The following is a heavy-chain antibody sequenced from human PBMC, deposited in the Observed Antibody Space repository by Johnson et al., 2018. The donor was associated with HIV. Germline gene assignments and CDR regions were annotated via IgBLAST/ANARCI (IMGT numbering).Heavy chain of an antibody. CDR2: IRSKANSYAT. V-gene: IGHV3-73*01. CDR3: TTPRPNWGWNAFEI. D-gene: IGHD7-27*01. Sequence: EVQLVESGGGVVRPGGSLSLSCAASGFTFSTYALHWVRQASGKGLEWVGRIRSKANSYATAYAASVTGRFTISRDDSQNTASLQMNSLKTEDTAVYYCTTPRPNWGWNAFEIWGRGTMVTVSS. J-gene: IGHJ3*02. CDR1: GFTFSTYA.